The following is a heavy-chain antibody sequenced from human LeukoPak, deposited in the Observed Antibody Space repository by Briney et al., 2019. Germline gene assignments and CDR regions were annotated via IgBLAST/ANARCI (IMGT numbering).Heavy chain of an antibody. CDR3: ARGDDYSTFDY. CDR2: INSAGSIT. Sequence: GGSLKLSCEASGFTFSNYWMHWVRQGPGKGLVWVSRINSAGSITNYADSVKGRFTISRDNDKNTVYLQMNSLRAEDTAVYYCARGDDYSTFDYSGQGTLVTVSS. CDR1: GFTFSNYW. V-gene: IGHV3-74*01. D-gene: IGHD4-11*01. J-gene: IGHJ4*02.